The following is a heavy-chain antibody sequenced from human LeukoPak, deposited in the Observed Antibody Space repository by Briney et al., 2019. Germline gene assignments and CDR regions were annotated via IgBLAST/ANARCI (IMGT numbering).Heavy chain of an antibody. CDR3: AREGSQALGH. Sequence: ASVKVSCKASGYSFTIYGIGWVRQAPGQGLEWMGYISPYNGNADYAQNFQDRVSMTTDTSTTTAYMELRSLTSDDTAVYYCAREGSQALGHWGQGTLVTVSS. J-gene: IGHJ4*02. V-gene: IGHV1-18*01. CDR2: ISPYNGNA. D-gene: IGHD6-19*01. CDR1: GYSFTIYG.